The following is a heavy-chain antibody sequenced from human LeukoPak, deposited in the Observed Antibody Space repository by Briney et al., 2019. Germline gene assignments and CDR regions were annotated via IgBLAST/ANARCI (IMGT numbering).Heavy chain of an antibody. Sequence: ASVKVSCKASGYTFTSYAMHWVRQAPGQRLEWMGWIIAGNGNTKYSQKFQGRVTTTRDTSASTAYMELSSLRSEDTAVYYCARTYYYGSGSYSTFDYWGQGTLVTVSS. J-gene: IGHJ4*02. D-gene: IGHD3-10*01. CDR2: IIAGNGNT. CDR3: ARTYYYGSGSYSTFDY. V-gene: IGHV1-3*01. CDR1: GYTFTSYA.